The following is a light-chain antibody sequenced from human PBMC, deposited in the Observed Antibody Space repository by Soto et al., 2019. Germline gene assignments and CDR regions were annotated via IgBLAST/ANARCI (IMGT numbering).Light chain of an antibody. Sequence: EIVLTQSPGTLSLSPGEIATLSCRASQSVGSSYLAWYQQRPGQSPRLLIYGASSRATGIPDMFSGSGSGTALTLTISALEPDDVAVYYFKQYGSSPSTFGQGTKLEIK. CDR3: KQYGSSPST. V-gene: IGKV3-20*01. CDR1: QSVGSSY. J-gene: IGKJ2*01. CDR2: GAS.